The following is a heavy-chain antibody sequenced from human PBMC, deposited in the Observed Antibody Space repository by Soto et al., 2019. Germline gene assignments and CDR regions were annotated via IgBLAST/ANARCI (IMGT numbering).Heavy chain of an antibody. D-gene: IGHD3-3*01. CDR1: GYTLTELS. J-gene: IGHJ5*02. Sequence: ASVKVSCKFSGYTLTELSMHCVRQAPGKGLEWMGGFDPEDGETIYAQKFQGRVTVTEDTSTDTAYMDLSSLRSEDTAVYYCATDPNYDFWSGYKFDPWGQGTLVTVSS. V-gene: IGHV1-24*01. CDR2: FDPEDGET. CDR3: ATDPNYDFWSGYKFDP.